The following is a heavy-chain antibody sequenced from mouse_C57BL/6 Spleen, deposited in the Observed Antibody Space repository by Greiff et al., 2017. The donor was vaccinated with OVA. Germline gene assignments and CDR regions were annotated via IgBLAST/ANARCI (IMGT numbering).Heavy chain of an antibody. CDR3: ARGWDYFDY. CDR2: FNPSTGGT. CDR1: GYSFTGYY. V-gene: IGHV1-42*01. J-gene: IGHJ2*01. Sequence: EVKLQESGPELVKPGASVKISCKASGYSFTGYYMNWVKQSPEKSLEWIGEFNPSTGGTTYNQKFKAKATLTVDKSSSTAYMQLKSLTSEDSAVYYCARGWDYFDYWGQGTTLTVSS. D-gene: IGHD2-3*01.